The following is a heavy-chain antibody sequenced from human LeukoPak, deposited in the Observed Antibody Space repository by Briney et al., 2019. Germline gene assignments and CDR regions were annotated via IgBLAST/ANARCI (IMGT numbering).Heavy chain of an antibody. CDR1: GFTFSSYG. Sequence: GGSLRLSCAASGFTFSSYGMSWVRQAPGKGLEWISGISGNGDSTYYVDSVKGRFTISRDNSKNTLYMEMNSLRAEDTAVYYCARDPSVSQNDYYFDYWGQGTLVTVSS. CDR2: ISGNGDST. D-gene: IGHD3-16*01. J-gene: IGHJ4*02. V-gene: IGHV3-23*01. CDR3: ARDPSVSQNDYYFDY.